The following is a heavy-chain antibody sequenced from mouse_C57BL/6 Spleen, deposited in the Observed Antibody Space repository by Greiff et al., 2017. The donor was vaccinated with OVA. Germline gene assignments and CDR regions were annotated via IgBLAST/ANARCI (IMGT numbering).Heavy chain of an antibody. J-gene: IGHJ3*01. D-gene: IGHD3-2*02. CDR2: IYPGDGDT. V-gene: IGHV1-82*01. Sequence: VQLQQSGPELVKPGASVKISCKASGYAFSSSWMNWVKQRPGKGLEWIGRIYPGDGDTNYNGKFKGKATLTADKSSSTAYMQLSSLTSEDSAVYFCADSSGYVGDWGKGTLVTVSA. CDR3: ADSSGYVGD. CDR1: GYAFSSSW.